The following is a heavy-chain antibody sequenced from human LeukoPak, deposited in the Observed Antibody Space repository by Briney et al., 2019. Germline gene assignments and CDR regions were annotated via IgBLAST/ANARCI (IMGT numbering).Heavy chain of an antibody. CDR3: ARYYYESSGYYILDY. CDR1: GGSISGQY. J-gene: IGHJ4*02. Sequence: SETLSLTCTVSGGSISGQYWSWIRQPPGKGLEWIGYIYYSGSTNYNPSLKSRVTISVDTSKNQFSLNLSSVTAADTAVYYCARYYYESSGYYILDYWGQGTLVTVSS. CDR2: IYYSGST. V-gene: IGHV4-59*11. D-gene: IGHD3-22*01.